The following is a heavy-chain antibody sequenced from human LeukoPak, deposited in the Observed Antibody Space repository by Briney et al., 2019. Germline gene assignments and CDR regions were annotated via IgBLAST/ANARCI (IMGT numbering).Heavy chain of an antibody. CDR2: IYSGGST. Sequence: GGSLRLSCAASGFTVSSNYMSWVRQAPGKGLEWVSVIYSGGSTYYADSVKGRFTISRDNSKNTLYLQMNSLRAEDTAVYYCARDRYGGNSPPRFDYWGQGTLVTVSS. CDR3: ARDRYGGNSPPRFDY. D-gene: IGHD4-23*01. CDR1: GFTVSSNY. J-gene: IGHJ4*02. V-gene: IGHV3-53*01.